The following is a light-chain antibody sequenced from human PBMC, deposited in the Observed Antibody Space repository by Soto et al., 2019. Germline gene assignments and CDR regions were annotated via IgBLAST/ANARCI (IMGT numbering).Light chain of an antibody. CDR2: AAS. CDR3: QQSYSTFIFT. J-gene: IGKJ3*01. Sequence: DIQMTQSPSSLSASVGDRVTITCRASQSISSYLNWYQQKPGKAPKLLIYAASSLQSGDPSRFSGSGSGTDFTLTISSLQPEDFATYYCQQSYSTFIFTFGPGTKVDIK. V-gene: IGKV1-39*01. CDR1: QSISSY.